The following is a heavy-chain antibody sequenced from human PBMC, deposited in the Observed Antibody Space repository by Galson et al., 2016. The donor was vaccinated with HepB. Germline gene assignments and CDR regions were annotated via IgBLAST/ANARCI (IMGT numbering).Heavy chain of an antibody. CDR3: ARGPAWRSYYGSGSYYNPNFYYYMDV. D-gene: IGHD3-10*01. V-gene: IGHV3-53*01. J-gene: IGHJ6*03. CDR2: IYAGGST. CDR1: GYTVSSYY. Sequence: SLRLSCAASGYTVSSYYMSWVRQAPGKGLEWVPIIYAGGSTYYADSVKGRFTFSRDNSKNTLYLQMNSLNAEDTAVYYCARGPAWRSYYGSGSYYNPNFYYYMDVWGKGTTVTVSS.